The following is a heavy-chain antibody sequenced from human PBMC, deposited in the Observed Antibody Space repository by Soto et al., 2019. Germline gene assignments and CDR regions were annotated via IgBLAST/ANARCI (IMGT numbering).Heavy chain of an antibody. J-gene: IGHJ4*02. CDR2: IDPSDSQT. Sequence: PGESLKISCKGSGYSFAGYWITWVRQKPGKGLEWMGRIDPSDSQTYYSPSFRGHVTISATKSITTVFLQWSSLRASDTAMYYCARQIYDSDTGPNFQYYFDSWGEGTPVTVSS. CDR3: ARQIYDSDTGPNFQYYFDS. CDR1: GYSFAGYW. D-gene: IGHD3-22*01. V-gene: IGHV5-10-1*01.